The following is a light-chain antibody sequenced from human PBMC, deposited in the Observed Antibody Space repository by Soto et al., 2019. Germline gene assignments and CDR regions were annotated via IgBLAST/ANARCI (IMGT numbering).Light chain of an antibody. CDR1: SSNIGAGYD. CDR2: GNS. J-gene: IGLJ1*01. V-gene: IGLV1-40*01. CDR3: QSYDCSLSAYV. Sequence: QSVLTQPPSVSGAPGQRVTISCTGSSSNIGAGYDVHWYQQLPGTAPKLLIYGNSNRPSGVPDRFSGSKSGTSASLAITGLQAEDAADYYCQSYDCSLSAYVFGTVTKVTVL.